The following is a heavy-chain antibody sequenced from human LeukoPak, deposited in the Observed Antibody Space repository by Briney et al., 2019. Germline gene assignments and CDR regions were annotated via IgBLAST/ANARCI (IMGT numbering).Heavy chain of an antibody. D-gene: IGHD3-3*01. CDR2: ISSSSSTI. CDR3: ARGFLEWLNDWFDP. Sequence: PGGSLRLSCAASGFTFSSYSMNWVRQAPGKGLEWVSYISSSSSTIYYADSVKGRFTISRDNAKNSLYLQMNSLRAEDTAVYYCARGFLEWLNDWFDPWGQGTLVTVSS. CDR1: GFTFSSYS. J-gene: IGHJ5*02. V-gene: IGHV3-48*01.